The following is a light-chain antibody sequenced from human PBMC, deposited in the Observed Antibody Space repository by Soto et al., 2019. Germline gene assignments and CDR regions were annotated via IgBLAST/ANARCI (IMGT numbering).Light chain of an antibody. CDR1: QSVPSLY. CDR3: QYYGDSSWT. J-gene: IGKJ1*01. CDR2: GAS. V-gene: IGKV3-20*01. Sequence: EIVLTQSPDALSLSPGERATLSCRASQSVPSLYVAWYQQKPDQAPRLLIFGASSRASGIPDRFSGSGSGKDFTLTISRLEPEDFALYYCQYYGDSSWTFGQGTRVDIK.